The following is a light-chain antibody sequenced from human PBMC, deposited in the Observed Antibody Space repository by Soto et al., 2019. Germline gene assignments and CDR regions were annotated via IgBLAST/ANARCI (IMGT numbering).Light chain of an antibody. J-gene: IGKJ5*01. CDR2: GAS. V-gene: IGKV3-15*01. CDR1: QGIKDY. CDR3: QQYHNWPPIT. Sequence: EIVMTQSPSTLSVSPGERATLSCRASQGIKDYLAWFQQKPGQAPRLLIYGASTRATAIPARFSGSGSGTEFTLSISSLQSEDFAVYYCQQYHNWPPITFGQGTRLEIK.